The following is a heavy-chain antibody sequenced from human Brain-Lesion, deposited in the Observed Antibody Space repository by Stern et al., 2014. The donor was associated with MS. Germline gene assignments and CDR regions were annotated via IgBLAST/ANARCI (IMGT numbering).Heavy chain of an antibody. CDR3: ARDGRHTDNYGLDV. D-gene: IGHD3-9*01. Sequence: VQLVESGAEVKRPGSSVKVSCQASGGTFNVYAINWLRQAPGQGFEGIGGIIPVLGIPNYAQKFQGRVTITADGSTRTSSMHLNSLRSNDTAVYYCARDGRHTDNYGLDVWGQGTTVVVSS. J-gene: IGHJ6*02. CDR1: GGTFNVYA. CDR2: IIPVLGIP. V-gene: IGHV1-69*01.